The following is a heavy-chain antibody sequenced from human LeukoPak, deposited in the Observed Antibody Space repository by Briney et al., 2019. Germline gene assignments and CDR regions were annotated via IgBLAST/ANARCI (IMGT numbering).Heavy chain of an antibody. D-gene: IGHD6-19*01. V-gene: IGHV4-31*03. Sequence: SQTLSLTCTVSGGSISSGGYYWSWIRQHPGKGLEWIGYIYYSGSTYYNPSLKSRVTISVDTSKNQFSLKLSSVTAADTAVYYCARRGAGSEIYFDYWGQGTLVTVSS. CDR3: ARRGAGSEIYFDY. CDR2: IYYSGST. J-gene: IGHJ4*02. CDR1: GGSISSGGYY.